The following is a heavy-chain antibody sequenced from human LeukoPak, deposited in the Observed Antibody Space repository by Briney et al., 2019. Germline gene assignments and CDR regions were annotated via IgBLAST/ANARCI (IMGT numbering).Heavy chain of an antibody. D-gene: IGHD5-12*01. CDR2: FNWNSDSI. Sequence: GGSLELPGQSSEFTFDDYAMHWVRQVPGKALEWASGFNWNSDSIGYADSVKGRFTTSRDNAKNSLYLQMNSLRAEDTAFYYCAINGGGDSGYGNFDYWGQGTLVTVSS. V-gene: IGHV3-9*01. CDR1: EFTFDDYA. CDR3: AINGGGDSGYGNFDY. J-gene: IGHJ4*02.